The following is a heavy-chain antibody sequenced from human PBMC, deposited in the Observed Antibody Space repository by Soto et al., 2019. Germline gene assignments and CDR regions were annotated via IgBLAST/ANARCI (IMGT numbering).Heavy chain of an antibody. V-gene: IGHV3-23*01. CDR3: AKGADYYDSSGPYNWFDP. Sequence: GGSLRLSCTASGFTFSSYAMSWVRQAPGKGLEWVSAISGSGGSTYYADSVKGRFTISRDNSKNTLYLQMNSLRAEDTAVYYCAKGADYYDSSGPYNWFDPWGQGTLVTVSS. CDR1: GFTFSSYA. J-gene: IGHJ5*02. CDR2: ISGSGGST. D-gene: IGHD3-22*01.